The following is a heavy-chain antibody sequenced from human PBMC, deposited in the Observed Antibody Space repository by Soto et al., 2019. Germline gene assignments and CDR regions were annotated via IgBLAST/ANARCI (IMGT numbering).Heavy chain of an antibody. CDR3: ATDLYYQGWFDP. J-gene: IGHJ5*02. CDR1: GYTLTELS. D-gene: IGHD2-2*01. V-gene: IGHV1-24*01. CDR2: FDPEDGET. Sequence: ASVKVSCKVSGYTLTELSMHWVRQAPGKGLEWMGGFDPEDGETIYAQKFQGRVTMTEDTSTDTAYMELSSLRSEDTAVYYCATDLYYQGWFDPWGQGTLVTVSS.